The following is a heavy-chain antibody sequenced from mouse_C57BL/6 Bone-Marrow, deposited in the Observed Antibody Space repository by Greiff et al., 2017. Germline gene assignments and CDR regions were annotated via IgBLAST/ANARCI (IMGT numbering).Heavy chain of an antibody. CDR2: IDPSDSYT. J-gene: IGHJ3*01. Sequence: QVQLQQPGAELVMPGASVKLSCKASGYTFTSYWMHWVKQRPGQGLEWIGKIDPSDSYTNYNQKFKGKSTLTVDKSSSTAYMQLSSLTSEDSAVYYCARGLAWFAYWGQGTLVTVSA. V-gene: IGHV1-69*01. CDR3: ARGLAWFAY. CDR1: GYTFTSYW. D-gene: IGHD3-1*01.